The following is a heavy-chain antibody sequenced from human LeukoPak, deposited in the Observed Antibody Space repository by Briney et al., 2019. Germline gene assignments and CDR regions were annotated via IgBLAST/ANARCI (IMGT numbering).Heavy chain of an antibody. V-gene: IGHV1-2*02. D-gene: IGHD2-2*01. CDR3: ARGVGTSWFDP. J-gene: IGHJ5*02. CDR2: INPKSGGA. Sequence: ASVKVSCKAYGYTFSDYYMHWVRQAPGQGLEWTGWINPKSGGANFAEKFQGRVTMTRDTSIRTVYMELSRVTYDDTAVYYCARGVGTSWFDPWGQGTLVTVSS. CDR1: GYTFSDYY.